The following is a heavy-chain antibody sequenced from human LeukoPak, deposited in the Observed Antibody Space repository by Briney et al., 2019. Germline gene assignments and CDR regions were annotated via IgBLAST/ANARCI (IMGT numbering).Heavy chain of an antibody. V-gene: IGHV1-2*02. J-gene: IGHJ4*02. D-gene: IGHD2-2*01. Sequence: ASVKVSCKASGYTFTGYYMHWVRQAPGQGLKWMGWINPNSGGTNYAQKFQGRVTMTRDMSISTAFMELSRLRSDDTAVYYCARNDGVPALSFDYWGQGTLVTVSS. CDR1: GYTFTGYY. CDR3: ARNDGVPALSFDY. CDR2: INPNSGGT.